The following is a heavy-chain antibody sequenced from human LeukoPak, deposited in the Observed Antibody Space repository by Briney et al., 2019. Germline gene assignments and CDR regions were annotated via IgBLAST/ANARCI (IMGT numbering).Heavy chain of an antibody. V-gene: IGHV4-59*01. CDR3: AGRSARYFDS. CDR1: GDSIDSYY. D-gene: IGHD1-26*01. CDR2: VFYSGPT. Sequence: PLETLSLTCTVSGDSIDSYYWSWIRQPPGEGLQGIGYVFYSGPTNYDASLKSRVAISVDRSKNQFSLKLTSVSAADTAVYYCAGRSARYFDSWGQGTPVTVSS. J-gene: IGHJ4*02.